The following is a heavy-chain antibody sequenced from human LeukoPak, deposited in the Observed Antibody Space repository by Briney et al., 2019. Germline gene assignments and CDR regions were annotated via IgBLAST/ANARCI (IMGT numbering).Heavy chain of an antibody. J-gene: IGHJ4*02. D-gene: IGHD1-26*01. Sequence: SETLSLTCSVSGGFISNYYWSWIRQPPGKGLEWIGYIYYSGSTNYNPSLKSRVTISVDTSKNQFSLKLSSVTAADTAVYYCARGRGSYSFDYWGQGTLVTVSS. V-gene: IGHV4-59*01. CDR3: ARGRGSYSFDY. CDR1: GGFISNYY. CDR2: IYYSGST.